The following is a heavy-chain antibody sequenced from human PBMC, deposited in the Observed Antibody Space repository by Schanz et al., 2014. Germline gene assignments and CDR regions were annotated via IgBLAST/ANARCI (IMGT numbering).Heavy chain of an antibody. Sequence: QVQLVESGGGVVQPGRSLRLSCAASGFTFSSYAMHWVRQAPGKGLEWVALISNDGSIKYYADSVEGRFTISRDNSRNTLYLQRNSLRAEDTAVYYCARANYRRKINFDYWGRGTLVTVSS. V-gene: IGHV3-30-3*01. CDR3: ARANYRRKINFDY. D-gene: IGHD3-10*01. CDR1: GFTFSSYA. CDR2: ISNDGSIK. J-gene: IGHJ4*02.